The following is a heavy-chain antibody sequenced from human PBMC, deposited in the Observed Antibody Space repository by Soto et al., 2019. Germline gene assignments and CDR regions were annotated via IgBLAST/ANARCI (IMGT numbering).Heavy chain of an antibody. V-gene: IGHV3-30*01. CDR3: AREGGDQWLAAGGLDV. D-gene: IGHD6-19*01. J-gene: IGHJ6*02. Sequence: QVQLVESGGGVVQPGRSLRLSCAASGFTFSAYDIHWVRQAPGKGLEWVAVVSDDGSNKYYADSVKGRFSISRDNSENTVVLQMNNPTTDDTAVYYCAREGGDQWLAAGGLDVWGQGTTVTVSS. CDR2: VSDDGSNK. CDR1: GFTFSAYD.